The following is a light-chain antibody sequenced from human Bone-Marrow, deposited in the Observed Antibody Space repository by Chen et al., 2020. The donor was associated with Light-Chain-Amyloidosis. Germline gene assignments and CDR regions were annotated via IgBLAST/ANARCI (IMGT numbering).Light chain of an antibody. CDR1: SSDVGSYNL. J-gene: IGLJ3*02. V-gene: IGLV2-23*02. CDR2: EVN. CDR3: CSYAGSSTLV. Sequence: HSALTQPAPVSGSPGQSITISCTGTSSDVGSYNLVSWYQQHPGKAPKFMIYEVNKRPSGVSNRFSGSKSGNTASLTISGLQAEDEADYYCCSYAGSSTLVFGGGTKVTVL.